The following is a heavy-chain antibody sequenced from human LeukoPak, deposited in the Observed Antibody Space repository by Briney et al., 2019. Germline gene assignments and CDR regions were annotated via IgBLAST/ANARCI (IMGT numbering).Heavy chain of an antibody. CDR3: ARGALNWFDP. CDR2: ISKSGST. Sequence: SETLSLTCTVSGGSISSYYWSWIRQPPGKGLEWIGYISKSGSTNNNPALKSRVTISIDTSKNQFSLEVTSVTAADTAVYYCARGALNWFDPWGQGTLVTVSS. J-gene: IGHJ5*02. V-gene: IGHV4-59*01. CDR1: GGSISSYY.